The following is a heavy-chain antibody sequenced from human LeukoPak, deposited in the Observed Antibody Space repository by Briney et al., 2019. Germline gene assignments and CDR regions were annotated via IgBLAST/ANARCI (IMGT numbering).Heavy chain of an antibody. CDR3: ANREGWLGPPPDY. D-gene: IGHD6-19*01. CDR1: GFTFSSYA. Sequence: PGGSLRLSCAASGFTFSSYAMYWVRQAPGKGLEWVSGISGGGVTTTYADSVKGRFTISRDNSRNTLYLQMNSLRAEDTALYYRANREGWLGPPPDYWGQGTLVTVSS. V-gene: IGHV3-23*01. J-gene: IGHJ4*02. CDR2: ISGGGVTT.